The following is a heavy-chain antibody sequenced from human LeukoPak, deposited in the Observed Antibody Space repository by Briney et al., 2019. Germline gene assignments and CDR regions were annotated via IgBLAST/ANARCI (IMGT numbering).Heavy chain of an antibody. Sequence: ASVKVSCKASGYTFTSYGISWVRQAPGQGLEWMGWISAYNGNTNYAQKLQGRVTMTTDTSTSTAYMELRSLRSDDTAVYYCARGARGYSGYDNWFDPWGQGTLVTVSS. CDR1: GYTFTSYG. V-gene: IGHV1-18*01. D-gene: IGHD5-12*01. CDR2: ISAYNGNT. CDR3: ARGARGYSGYDNWFDP. J-gene: IGHJ5*02.